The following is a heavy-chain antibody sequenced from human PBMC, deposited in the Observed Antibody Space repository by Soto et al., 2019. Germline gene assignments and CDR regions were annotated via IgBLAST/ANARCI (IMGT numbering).Heavy chain of an antibody. D-gene: IGHD1-20*01. CDR2: IIPIFDAT. CDR3: ARELTRYKSEISGAHYFYYGMDV. V-gene: IGHV1-69*01. Sequence: QLQLVQSGAEVKKPGSSVKVSCKASGGTFSSHGISWVRQAPGQGLEWMGGIIPIFDATKYVQKFQGRVTITADESTNTAYMELSSLRSEDTAVYYSARELTRYKSEISGAHYFYYGMDVWGQGTSVTVSS. CDR1: GGTFSSHG. J-gene: IGHJ6*02.